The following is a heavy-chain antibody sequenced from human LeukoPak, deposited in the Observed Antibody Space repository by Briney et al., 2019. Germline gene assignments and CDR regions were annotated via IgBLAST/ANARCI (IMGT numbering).Heavy chain of an antibody. CDR3: ARVRATVGIAARPFGY. J-gene: IGHJ4*02. V-gene: IGHV7-4-1*02. D-gene: IGHD6-6*01. CDR2: INTNTGNP. CDR1: GYTFTSYA. Sequence: ASVKVSCKASGYTFTSYAMNWVRQATGQGLEWMGWINTNTGNPTYAQGFTGRFVFSLDTSVSTAYLQISSLKAEDTAVYYCARVRATVGIAARPFGYWGQGTLVTVSS.